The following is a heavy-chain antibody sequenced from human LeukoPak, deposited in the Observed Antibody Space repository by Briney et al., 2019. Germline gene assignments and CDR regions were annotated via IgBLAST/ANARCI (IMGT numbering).Heavy chain of an antibody. Sequence: GRSLRLSCAASGFTFSSYAMSWVRQAPGKGLEWVSAISGSGGSTYYADSVKGRFTISRDNSKNTLYLQMNSLRAEDTAVYYCAKNSEFLEWLLPFDYWGQGTLVTVSS. J-gene: IGHJ4*02. CDR1: GFTFSSYA. D-gene: IGHD3-3*01. V-gene: IGHV3-23*01. CDR2: ISGSGGST. CDR3: AKNSEFLEWLLPFDY.